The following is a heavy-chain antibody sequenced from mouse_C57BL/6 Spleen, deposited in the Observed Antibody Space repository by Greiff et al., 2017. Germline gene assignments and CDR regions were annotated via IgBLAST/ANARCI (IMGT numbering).Heavy chain of an antibody. J-gene: IGHJ2*01. Sequence: VQLQQSGAELARPGASVKMSCKASGYTFTSYTMHWVKQRPGQGLEWIGYINPSSGYTKYNQKFKDKATLTADKSSSTAYMQLSSLTSEDSAVYYCARPDGYDGSPHYCDYGGQGTTLPVSS. CDR3: ARPDGYDGSPHYCDY. V-gene: IGHV1-4*01. D-gene: IGHD2-2*01. CDR2: INPSSGYT. CDR1: GYTFTSYT.